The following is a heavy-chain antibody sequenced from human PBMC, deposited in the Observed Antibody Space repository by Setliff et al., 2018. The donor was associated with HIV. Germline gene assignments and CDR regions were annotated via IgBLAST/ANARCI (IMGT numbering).Heavy chain of an antibody. D-gene: IGHD5-12*01. J-gene: IGHJ4*02. CDR2: ISAYNGNT. Sequence: ASVMVSCKASGYTFTSYGISWVRQAPGQGLEWMGWISAYNGNTNYAQKLQGRVTMTTDTSTSTAYMELRSLRSDDTAVYYCARGGLSGGYIFGFDYLGQGTLVTVSS. CDR3: ARGGLSGGYIFGFDY. CDR1: GYTFTSYG. V-gene: IGHV1-18*01.